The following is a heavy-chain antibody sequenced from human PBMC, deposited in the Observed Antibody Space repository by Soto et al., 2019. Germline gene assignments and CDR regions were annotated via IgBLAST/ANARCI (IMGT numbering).Heavy chain of an antibody. CDR1: GVSTSNHY. V-gene: IGHV4-59*03. Sequence: QVQLQESGPGLVKPSETLSLTCSVSGVSTSNHYWTWIRKPPGQGPEWIGCIYYRGTTNYHASFNSLVTISVETSKNQFPLHFTTVTTAESDFFYCAGGGASPYHDHVFDYWGQGILVTVSS. D-gene: IGHD2-15*01. J-gene: IGHJ4*02. CDR3: AGGGASPYHDHVFDY. CDR2: IYYRGTT.